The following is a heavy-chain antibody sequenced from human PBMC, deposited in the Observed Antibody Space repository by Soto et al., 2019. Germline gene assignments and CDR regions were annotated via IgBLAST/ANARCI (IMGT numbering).Heavy chain of an antibody. CDR2: ISGSGGST. CDR3: AKDSSPDFWSGYPPWGY. Sequence: EVQLLESGGGLVQPGGSLRLSCAASGFTFSSYAMSWVRQAPGKGLEWASAISGSGGSTYYADSVKGRFIISRDNSKNTLYLQMNSLRAEDTAVYYCAKDSSPDFWSGYPPWGYWGQGTLVTVSS. V-gene: IGHV3-23*01. CDR1: GFTFSSYA. D-gene: IGHD3-3*01. J-gene: IGHJ4*02.